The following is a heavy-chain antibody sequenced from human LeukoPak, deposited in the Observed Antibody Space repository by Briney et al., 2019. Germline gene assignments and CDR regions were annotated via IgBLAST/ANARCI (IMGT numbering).Heavy chain of an antibody. CDR2: INPNSGGT. CDR3: ARSPTYSSSWYYGY. Sequence: GASVKVSCKASGYTFTGYYMHWVRQAPGQGLEWMVWINPNSGGTNYAQKFQGRVTMTRDTSISTAYMELSRLRSDDTAVYYCARSPTYSSSWYYGYWGQGTLVTVSS. J-gene: IGHJ4*02. D-gene: IGHD6-13*01. CDR1: GYTFTGYY. V-gene: IGHV1-2*02.